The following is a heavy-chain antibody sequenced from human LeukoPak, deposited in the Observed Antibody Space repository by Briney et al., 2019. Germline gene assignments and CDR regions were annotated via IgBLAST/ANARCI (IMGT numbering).Heavy chain of an antibody. D-gene: IGHD6-13*01. CDR2: IVVGSDNT. CDR1: GFTFTSRSA. Sequence: SVKVSCTSSGFTFTSRSAVQWVRQARGQRLEWIGWIVVGSDNTNCAQKFQERVIITRDMSASTAYMELSSLRSEDTAVYYCAAPYSSTWFDSWGQGTLVTVSS. V-gene: IGHV1-58*01. CDR3: AAPYSSTWFDS. J-gene: IGHJ5*01.